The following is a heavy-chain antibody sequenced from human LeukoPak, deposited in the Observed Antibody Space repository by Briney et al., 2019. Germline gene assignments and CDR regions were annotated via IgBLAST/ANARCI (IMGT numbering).Heavy chain of an antibody. Sequence: SATLSLTCNVSGDSFSNYYWSWIRQPAGRGLEWIGRIYGSGGSNYNPSLKSRVSISVDKSKNRFSLNLTTVTAADTAVYYCAREAETYSSGFYYDQWGQGTLVTVSS. D-gene: IGHD5-18*01. CDR1: GDSFSNYY. CDR3: AREAETYSSGFYYDQ. J-gene: IGHJ4*02. V-gene: IGHV4-4*07. CDR2: IYGSGGS.